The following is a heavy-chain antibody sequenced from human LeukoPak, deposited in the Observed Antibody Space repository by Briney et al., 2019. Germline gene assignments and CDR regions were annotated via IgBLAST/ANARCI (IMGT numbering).Heavy chain of an antibody. CDR3: ARPPSGSYYPFDY. J-gene: IGHJ4*02. CDR2: INPNSGGT. Sequence: GASVKLSCKASGYTFSGYYMHWVRQARGQGLEWMGWINPNSGGTNYAQKFQGRVTMTRDTSISTAYMELSRLRSDDTAVYYCARPPSGSYYPFDYWGQGTLVTVSS. D-gene: IGHD1-26*01. CDR1: GYTFSGYY. V-gene: IGHV1-2*02.